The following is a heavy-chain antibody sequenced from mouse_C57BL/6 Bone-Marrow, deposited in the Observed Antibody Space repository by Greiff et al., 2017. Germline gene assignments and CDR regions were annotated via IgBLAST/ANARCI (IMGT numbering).Heavy chain of an antibody. V-gene: IGHV1-62-2*01. D-gene: IGHD1-1*01. CDR2: FYPGSGSI. CDR3: ARHECEYYYDSSPWFAY. J-gene: IGHJ3*01. CDR1: GYTFTEYT. Sequence: QVQLQQSGAELVKPGASVKLSCKASGYTFTEYTIHWVKQRPGQGLEWIGWFYPGSGSIKYNEKFKDKATLTADKSSSTVYMELSRLTSEDSAVYFCARHECEYYYDSSPWFAYWGQGTLVTVSA.